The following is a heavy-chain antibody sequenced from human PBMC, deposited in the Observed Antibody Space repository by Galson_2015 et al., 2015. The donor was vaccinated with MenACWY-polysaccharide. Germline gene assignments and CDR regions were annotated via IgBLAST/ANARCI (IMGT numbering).Heavy chain of an antibody. CDR1: GFTFRTFP. V-gene: IGHV3-23*01. CDR3: AKRGVAGVTVFAAVPSAAES. CDR2: ISGCGNSA. D-gene: IGHD2-15*01. J-gene: IGHJ5*02. Sequence: SLRLSCAASGFTFRTFPMNWVRQTPGKGLEWVAGISGCGNSAFYADSVRGRFTISRNNSRNALYLKMNSLRADDTALYYCAKRGVAGVTVFAAVPSAAESWGQGTLVTVSS.